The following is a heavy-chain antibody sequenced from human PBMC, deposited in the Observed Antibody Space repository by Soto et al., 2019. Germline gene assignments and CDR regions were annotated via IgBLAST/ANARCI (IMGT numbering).Heavy chain of an antibody. CDR3: TRANWYSEY. D-gene: IGHD7-27*01. CDR1: GGSISNHY. J-gene: IGHJ4*02. CDR2: IYYNGNT. V-gene: IGHV4-59*11. Sequence: QVQLQESGPGLVKPSETLSLTCTVSGGSISNHYWSWIRQPPGKGLEWIGYIYYNGNTNYNPSLKSRVTMSVDTSKNQISLKLCSVTAADTAVYYCTRANWYSEYWGQVTLVTVSS.